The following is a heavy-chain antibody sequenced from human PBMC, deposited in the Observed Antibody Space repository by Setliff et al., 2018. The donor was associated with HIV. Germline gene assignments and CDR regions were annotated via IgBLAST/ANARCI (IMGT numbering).Heavy chain of an antibody. CDR2: ISSASSYI. Sequence: GSLRLSCLASGFSFGTYSMTWVRPAPGKGLEWVSSISSASSYIYYEDSVKGRFTVSRDNAEHSLYLQMDSLRADDTAVYYCARGYSSSWHNDYHYYMDVWGKGTTVTVSS. D-gene: IGHD6-13*01. CDR3: ARGYSSSWHNDYHYYMDV. CDR1: GFSFGTYS. V-gene: IGHV3-21*01. J-gene: IGHJ6*03.